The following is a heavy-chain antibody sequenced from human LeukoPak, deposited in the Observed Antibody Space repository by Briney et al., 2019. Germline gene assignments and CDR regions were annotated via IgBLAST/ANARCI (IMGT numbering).Heavy chain of an antibody. CDR2: IRGGGHGP. Sequence: GSLRLSCTASGFTFSDYAMMWARQSPGKGPEWVAAIRGGGHGPFYADSVRGRFTISRDNSKYTLFLQMDSLRAEDTAVYHCARDPNGDYVGAFDMWGPGTMVTVSS. J-gene: IGHJ3*02. D-gene: IGHD4-17*01. CDR3: ARDPNGDYVGAFDM. CDR1: GFTFSDYA. V-gene: IGHV3-23*01.